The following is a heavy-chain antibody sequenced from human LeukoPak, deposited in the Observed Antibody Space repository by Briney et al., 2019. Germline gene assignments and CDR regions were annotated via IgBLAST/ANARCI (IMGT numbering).Heavy chain of an antibody. J-gene: IGHJ4*02. CDR3: VSFYETY. D-gene: IGHD2-2*01. CDR1: GNYW. CDR2: INSDGSWT. V-gene: IGHV3-74*01. Sequence: GGSLRLSCAASGNYWMHWVRQAPGKGLVWVSHINSDGSWTTYVDSVKGRFTISKDNAKNMVYLQMNNLRAEDTAVYYCVSFYETYWGRGTLVTVSS.